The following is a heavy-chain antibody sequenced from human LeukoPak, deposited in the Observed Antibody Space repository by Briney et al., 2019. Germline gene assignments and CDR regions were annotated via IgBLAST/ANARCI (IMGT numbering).Heavy chain of an antibody. D-gene: IGHD4-11*01. CDR3: ARVSNYYYYYYMDV. J-gene: IGHJ6*03. CDR2: IIPIFGTA. CDR1: GGTFSSYA. Sequence: ASVKVSCKASGGTFSSYAISWVRQAPGQGLEWMGGIIPIFGTANYAQMFQGRVTITADESTSTAYMELSSLRSEDTAVYYCARVSNYYYYYYMDVWGKGTTVTVSS. V-gene: IGHV1-69*13.